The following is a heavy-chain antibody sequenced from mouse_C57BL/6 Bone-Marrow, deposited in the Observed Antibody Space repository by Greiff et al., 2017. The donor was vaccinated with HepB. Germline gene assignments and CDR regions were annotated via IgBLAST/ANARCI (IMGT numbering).Heavy chain of an antibody. J-gene: IGHJ1*03. CDR2: INPSSGYT. Sequence: QVQLKESGAELAKPGASVKLSCKASGYTFTSYWMHWVKQRPGQGLEWIGYINPSSGYTKYNQKFKDKATLTADKSSSTAYRQLSSLTYEDSAVYYCARVYGSSYPQVWGTGTTVTVSS. D-gene: IGHD1-1*01. CDR3: ARVYGSSYPQV. V-gene: IGHV1-7*01. CDR1: GYTFTSYW.